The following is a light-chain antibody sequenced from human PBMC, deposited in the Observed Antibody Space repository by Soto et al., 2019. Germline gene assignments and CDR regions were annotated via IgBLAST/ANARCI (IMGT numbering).Light chain of an antibody. CDR3: HQYYGSPFI. CDR1: QSVLYSSNNKNY. V-gene: IGKV4-1*01. J-gene: IGKJ3*01. Sequence: DIVMTQSPDSLPVSLGVRATISCKSSQSVLYSSNNKNYLAWYQQKPRQPPKLLIYLASTRESGVPHRFRGSGSGKDFTLTSSSLQAEDVAVYYCHQYYGSPFIFGPGTKVDIK. CDR2: LAS.